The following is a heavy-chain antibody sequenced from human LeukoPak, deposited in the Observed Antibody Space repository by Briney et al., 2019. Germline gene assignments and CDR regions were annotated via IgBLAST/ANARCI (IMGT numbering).Heavy chain of an antibody. CDR1: GFTYSSYR. D-gene: IGHD3-22*01. J-gene: IGHJ3*02. Sequence: SGGSLRLSCAASGFTYSSYRMNWVRQAPGKGLEWVSYISSSSRTIYYADSVKGRFTISRDNSKNTVYLQMNSLRAEDTAVYYCAKDPPYYYDSSGYGGGAFDIWGQGTMVTVSS. CDR3: AKDPPYYYDSSGYGGGAFDI. CDR2: ISSSSRTI. V-gene: IGHV3-48*01.